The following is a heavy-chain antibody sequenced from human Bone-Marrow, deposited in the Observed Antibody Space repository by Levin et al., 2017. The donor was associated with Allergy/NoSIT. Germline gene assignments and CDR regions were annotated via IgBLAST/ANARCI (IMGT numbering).Heavy chain of an antibody. CDR1: GGSISSGGYY. CDR2: IYYSGST. D-gene: IGHD3-16*02. Sequence: SSETLSLTCTVSGGSISSGGYYWSWIRQHPGKGLEWIGYIYYSGSTYYNPSLKSRVTISVDTSKNQFSLKLSSVTAADTAVYYCASTFGGVIVPSWLLYWGQGTLVTVSS. J-gene: IGHJ4*02. V-gene: IGHV4-31*03. CDR3: ASTFGGVIVPSWLLY.